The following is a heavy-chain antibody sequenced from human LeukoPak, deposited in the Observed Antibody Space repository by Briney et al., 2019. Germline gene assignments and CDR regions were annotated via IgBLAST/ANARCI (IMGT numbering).Heavy chain of an antibody. CDR3: ARIGGSVDIGWFFDY. CDR2: IKQDGSEK. V-gene: IGHV3-7*01. Sequence: GGSLRLSCVVSGFTFLNYWMSWVRQAPGKGLEWVANIKQDGSEKLYLDSLKGRFTVSRDNAKNSVYLQMNNLRAEDTAVYYCARIGGSVDIGWFFDYWGQGTLVTVSS. CDR1: GFTFLNYW. D-gene: IGHD6-19*01. J-gene: IGHJ4*02.